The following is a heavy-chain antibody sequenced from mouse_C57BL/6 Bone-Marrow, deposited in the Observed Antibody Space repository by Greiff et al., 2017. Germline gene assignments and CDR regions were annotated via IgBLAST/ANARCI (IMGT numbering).Heavy chain of an antibody. D-gene: IGHD2-1*01. CDR1: GFTFSSYT. Sequence: EVMLVESGGGLVKPGGSLKLSCAASGFTFSSYTMSWVRQTPEKRLEWVATIRGGGGNTYYPDSVKGRFTISRDNAKNTRYLQMSSLRSEDAALFYCARDIYGNLEGDYAMDYWGQGTSVTVSS. CDR2: IRGGGGNT. V-gene: IGHV5-9*01. CDR3: ARDIYGNLEGDYAMDY. J-gene: IGHJ4*01.